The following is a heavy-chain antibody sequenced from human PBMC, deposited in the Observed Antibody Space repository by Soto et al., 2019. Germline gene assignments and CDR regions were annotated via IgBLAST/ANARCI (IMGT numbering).Heavy chain of an antibody. CDR1: GLTFSKYW. D-gene: IGHD6-13*01. J-gene: IGHJ4*02. Sequence: GGSLRLSCVTSGLTFSKYWLSWVRQAPGKGLEWVANINQAGNKKYYVDSVKGRFTISRDNSDNTLYLQMNSLRAEDTVIYYCAKGSAGSRPYYFDYWGQGTLVTVSP. CDR3: AKGSAGSRPYYFDY. V-gene: IGHV3-7*05. CDR2: INQAGNKK.